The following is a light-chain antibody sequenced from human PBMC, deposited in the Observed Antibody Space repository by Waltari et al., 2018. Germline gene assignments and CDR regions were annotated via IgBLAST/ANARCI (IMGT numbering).Light chain of an antibody. CDR2: VAS. CDR1: RGIDNY. V-gene: IGKV1-9*01. Sequence: IQLTQSPSSLSASVGDRVTITCRASRGIDNYLAWYQQQPGKAPKLLISVASTLQSGVPSRFSGSGSVTDFTLTISSLQPEDFATYYCQQLYSYPRTFGPGTKVDIK. J-gene: IGKJ3*01. CDR3: QQLYSYPRT.